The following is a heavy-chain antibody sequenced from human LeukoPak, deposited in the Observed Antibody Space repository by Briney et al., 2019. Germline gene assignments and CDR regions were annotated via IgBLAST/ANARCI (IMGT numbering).Heavy chain of an antibody. D-gene: IGHD5-18*01. CDR2: INHSGST. CDR1: GGSFSGYY. Sequence: SETLSLTCAVYGGSFSGYYWSWIRQPPGKGLEWIGEINHSGSTNYNPSLKSRVTISVDTSKNQFSLKLTSVTAADTAVYYCARMYGAAMVKVDYWGQGTLVTVSS. V-gene: IGHV4-34*01. J-gene: IGHJ4*02. CDR3: ARMYGAAMVKVDY.